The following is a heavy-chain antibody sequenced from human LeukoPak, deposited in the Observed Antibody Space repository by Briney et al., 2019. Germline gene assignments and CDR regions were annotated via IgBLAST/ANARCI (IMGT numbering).Heavy chain of an antibody. J-gene: IGHJ6*03. CDR2: IYTSGST. V-gene: IGHV4-4*07. Sequence: PSETLSLTCTASGGSISSYYWSWIRQPAGKGLEWIGRIYTSGSTNYNPSLKSRVTMSVDTSKNQFSLKLSSVTAADTAVYYCARGRKDNYYYYYMDVWGKGTTVTVSS. CDR3: ARGRKDNYYYYYMDV. CDR1: GGSISSYY.